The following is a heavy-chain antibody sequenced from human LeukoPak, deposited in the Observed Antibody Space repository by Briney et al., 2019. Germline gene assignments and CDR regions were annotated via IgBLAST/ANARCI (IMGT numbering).Heavy chain of an antibody. CDR1: GFTFSSYA. J-gene: IGHJ6*02. CDR3: ASSNYDVLTGHGMDV. V-gene: IGHV3-30-3*01. Sequence: PGGSLRLSCAASGFTFSSYAMHWVRRAPGKGLEWVAVISYDGSNKYYADSVKGRFTISRDNSKNTLYLQMNSLRAEDTAVYYCASSNYDVLTGHGMDVWGQGTRVTVSS. CDR2: ISYDGSNK. D-gene: IGHD3-9*01.